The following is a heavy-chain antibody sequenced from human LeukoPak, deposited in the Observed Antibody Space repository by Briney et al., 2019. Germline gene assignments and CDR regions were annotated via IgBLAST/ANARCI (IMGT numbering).Heavy chain of an antibody. CDR3: ARDDASTARASGMDV. Sequence: GGSLRLSCAASGFTFTTYDMNWVRQAPGKGLEWVSYISRNSGFIYYADSVKGRFTISRDNAKNSLYLQMNSLRGEDMAVYYCARDDASTARASGMDVWGKGTTVTVSS. CDR2: ISRNSGFI. V-gene: IGHV3-21*01. CDR1: GFTFTTYD. J-gene: IGHJ6*04. D-gene: IGHD6-6*01.